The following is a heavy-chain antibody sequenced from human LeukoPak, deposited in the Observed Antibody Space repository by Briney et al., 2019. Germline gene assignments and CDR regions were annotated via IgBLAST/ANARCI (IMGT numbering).Heavy chain of an antibody. V-gene: IGHV1-18*01. CDR1: GYTFTSYG. J-gene: IGHJ6*02. CDR2: ISAYNGNT. Sequence: KPGASVKVSCKASGYTFTSYGISWVRQAPGQGLEWMGWISAYNGNTNYAQKLQGRVTMTTDTSTSTAYMELRSLRSDDTAVYYCARDLGASWGYSYYYYYYGMDVWGQGTTVTVSS. D-gene: IGHD6-13*01. CDR3: ARDLGASWGYSYYYYYYGMDV.